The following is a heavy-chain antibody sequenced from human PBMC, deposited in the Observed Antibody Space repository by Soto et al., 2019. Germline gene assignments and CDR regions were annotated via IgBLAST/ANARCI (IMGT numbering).Heavy chain of an antibody. Sequence: ASVKVSCKASGYTFTDYVISWVRQAPGQGLEWMGYFNGNNGNTHCAQKFQGRVTMTTDTSTNTAYMELRSLTCDDTAVYYCAREWCTSTRCYGVDYWGQGTLVTVSS. D-gene: IGHD2-2*01. J-gene: IGHJ4*02. CDR1: GYTFTDYV. V-gene: IGHV1-18*01. CDR2: FNGNNGNT. CDR3: AREWCTSTRCYGVDY.